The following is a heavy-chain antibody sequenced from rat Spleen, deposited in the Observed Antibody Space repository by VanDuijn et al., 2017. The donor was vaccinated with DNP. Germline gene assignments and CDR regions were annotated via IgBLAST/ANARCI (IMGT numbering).Heavy chain of an antibody. V-gene: IGHV3-1*01. Sequence: EVQLQESGPGLVKPSQSLSLTCSVTGYSITSDYWGWIRKFPGNKMAWIGHISYSGRTTYNPSLKSRISISRDTSKNQFFLQLNSVSTDDTATYYCARWRIGPHYFDYWGQGLMVTVSS. J-gene: IGHJ2*01. CDR1: GYSITSDY. D-gene: IGHD1-11*01. CDR3: ARWRIGPHYFDY. CDR2: ISYSGRT.